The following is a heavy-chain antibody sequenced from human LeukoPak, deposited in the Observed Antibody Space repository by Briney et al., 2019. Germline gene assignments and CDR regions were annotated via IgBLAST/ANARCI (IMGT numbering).Heavy chain of an antibody. J-gene: IGHJ4*02. CDR2: ISSSSSYI. D-gene: IGHD3-10*01. V-gene: IGHV3-21*01. CDR3: ARGSGISTIYFDY. CDR1: GFTFSSYS. Sequence: PGGSLRLSCAASGFTFSSYSMNWVRQAPGKGLEWVSSISSSSSYIYYADSVKGRFTISRDNAKNSLYLQMNSLRAEDTAEYYCARGSGISTIYFDYWGQGSLVTVSS.